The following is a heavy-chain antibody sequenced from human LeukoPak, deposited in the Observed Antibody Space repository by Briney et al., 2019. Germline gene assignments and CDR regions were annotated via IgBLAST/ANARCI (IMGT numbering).Heavy chain of an antibody. Sequence: SETLSLTCTASGGSISSSSYYWGWIRQPPGKGLEWIGSIYYSGSTYYNPSLKSRVTISVDTSKNQFSLKLSSVTAADTAVYYCARDQGIVGESYFDYWGQGTLVTVSS. CDR1: GGSISSSSYY. D-gene: IGHD1-26*01. J-gene: IGHJ4*02. CDR2: IYYSGST. CDR3: ARDQGIVGESYFDY. V-gene: IGHV4-39*07.